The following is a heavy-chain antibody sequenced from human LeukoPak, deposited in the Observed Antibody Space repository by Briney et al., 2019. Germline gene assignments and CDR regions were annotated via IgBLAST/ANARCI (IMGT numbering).Heavy chain of an antibody. V-gene: IGHV3-9*01. J-gene: IGHJ4*02. Sequence: GRSLRLSCAASGFPFDDYPMHGVRHAPGKGLEGVSGIRWNRGSIVYADSVKGRFTISRDNAKNSLYLQMNSLRAEDTALYYCAKDRTYGSGSYFGYFDYWGQGPLVTVSS. CDR3: AKDRTYGSGSYFGYFDY. CDR2: IRWNRGSI. D-gene: IGHD3-10*01. CDR1: GFPFDDYP.